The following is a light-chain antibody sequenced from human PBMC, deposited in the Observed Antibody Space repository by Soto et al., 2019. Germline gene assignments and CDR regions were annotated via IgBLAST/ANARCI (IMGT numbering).Light chain of an antibody. Sequence: EIVMTQSPATLSMSPGERATLSCRASQSVNSNLAWYQQKPGQAPRLLIYDASSRATGIPARFGGSGSETDFTLTISSLQSEDFAVYYCQQYNNWLYTFGQGTKLEIK. CDR3: QQYNNWLYT. J-gene: IGKJ2*01. V-gene: IGKV3-15*01. CDR1: QSVNSN. CDR2: DAS.